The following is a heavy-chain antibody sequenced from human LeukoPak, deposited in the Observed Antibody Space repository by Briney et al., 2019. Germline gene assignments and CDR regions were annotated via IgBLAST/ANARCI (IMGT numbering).Heavy chain of an antibody. J-gene: IGHJ4*02. CDR1: GDTSTTYY. Sequence: GASLRVSSTPSGDTSTTYYMHWVREAPGQGLERMGLINPSGGSTSYAQKFEGRVTMTRDMSTSTVYMELSSQRSEDTAVYYCARVSGSYRHFDYWGQGTLVTVSS. V-gene: IGHV1-46*01. CDR3: ARVSGSYRHFDY. CDR2: INPSGGST. D-gene: IGHD1-26*01.